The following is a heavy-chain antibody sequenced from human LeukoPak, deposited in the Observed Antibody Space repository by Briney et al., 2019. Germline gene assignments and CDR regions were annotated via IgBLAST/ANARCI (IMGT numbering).Heavy chain of an antibody. CDR2: IYYSGST. V-gene: IGHV4-31*03. CDR3: ARGTVVTPRWYFDL. D-gene: IGHD4-23*01. Sequence: SETLSLTCTVSGGPISSGGYYWSWIRQHPGKGLEWIGYIYYSGSTYYNPSLKSRVTISVDTSKNQFSLKLSSVTAADTAVYYCARGTVVTPRWYFDLWGRGTLVTVSS. CDR1: GGPISSGGYY. J-gene: IGHJ2*01.